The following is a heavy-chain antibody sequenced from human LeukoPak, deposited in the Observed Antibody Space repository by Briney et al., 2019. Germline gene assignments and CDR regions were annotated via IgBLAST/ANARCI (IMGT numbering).Heavy chain of an antibody. V-gene: IGHV3-23*01. CDR1: GFTFSSYS. CDR2: ISGSGGST. D-gene: IGHD3-3*01. CDR3: AKDFSSSDDY. J-gene: IGHJ4*02. Sequence: GGSLRLSCDVSGFTFSSYSMNWVRQAPGKGLEWVSAISGSGGSTYYADSVKGRFTISRDNSKNTLYLQMNSLRAEDTAVYYCAKDFSSSDDYWGQGTLVTVSS.